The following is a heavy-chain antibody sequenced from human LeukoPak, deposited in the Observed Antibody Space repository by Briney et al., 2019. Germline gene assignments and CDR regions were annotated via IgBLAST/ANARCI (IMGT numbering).Heavy chain of an antibody. V-gene: IGHV1-18*04. D-gene: IGHD4-11*01. CDR2: ISAKNGNT. CDR3: ARGAMTTVTTYLDY. Sequence: ASVKVSCKASGYTFTSYGITWVRQAPAQGLEWMGWISAKNGNTKYVQKFQGRVTMTTDTSTSTAYMELRSLRSDDTAVYYCARGAMTTVTTYLDYWGQGTLVTVSS. J-gene: IGHJ4*02. CDR1: GYTFTSYG.